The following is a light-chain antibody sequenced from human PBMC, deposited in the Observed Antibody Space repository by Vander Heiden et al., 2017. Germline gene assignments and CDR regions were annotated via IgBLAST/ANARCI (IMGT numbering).Light chain of an antibody. Sequence: QPVFTQPPSVSAAPGQKVTISCSGSSSNIRNNYVSWYQQLPGTAPKLLIYDNNKRPSGCPDRCSGAKSDASSTLGITGLQPGDEADYYCGTWDCSLSAVVFGGGTKLTVL. CDR1: SSNIRNNY. V-gene: IGLV1-51*01. CDR3: GTWDCSLSAVV. CDR2: DNN. J-gene: IGLJ2*01.